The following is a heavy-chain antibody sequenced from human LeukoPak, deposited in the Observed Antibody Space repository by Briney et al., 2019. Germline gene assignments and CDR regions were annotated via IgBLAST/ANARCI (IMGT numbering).Heavy chain of an antibody. CDR2: IYNSGGT. J-gene: IGHJ4*02. CDR1: GGSISSYS. Sequence: SETLSLTCTVSGGSISSYSWSWIRQPPGKGLECIGYIYNSGGTNYNPSLKSRVTISVDTSKNQFSLKLSSVTAADTAVYYCAREPTGHFDYWGQGTLVTVSS. D-gene: IGHD3-9*01. CDR3: AREPTGHFDY. V-gene: IGHV4-59*01.